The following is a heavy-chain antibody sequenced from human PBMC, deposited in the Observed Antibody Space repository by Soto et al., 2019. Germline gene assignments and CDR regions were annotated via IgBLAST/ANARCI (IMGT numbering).Heavy chain of an antibody. D-gene: IGHD3-16*01. CDR1: GSSISSYY. CDR3: ARQGWGSYYYYYYMDG. J-gene: IGHJ6*03. V-gene: IGHV4-59*08. CDR2: IYYSGST. Sequence: AETLCLTWTLSGSSISSYYWSWIRQPPGKGLEWIGYIYYSGSTNYNPSLKSRVTISVDTSKNQFSLKLSSVTAVDTAVYYSARQGWGSYYYYYYMDGWRKGTTVTVCS.